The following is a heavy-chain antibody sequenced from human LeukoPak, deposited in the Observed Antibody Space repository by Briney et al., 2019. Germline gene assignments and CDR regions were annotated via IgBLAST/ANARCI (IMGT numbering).Heavy chain of an antibody. CDR3: AKDCAIFGVIPPMDV. D-gene: IGHD3-3*01. Sequence: GGSLRLSCAASGFTFSSYAMSWVRQAPGKGLEWVSAISGSGGSTYYADSVKGRFTISRDNSKNTLYLQMNSLRAEDTAVYYCAKDCAIFGVIPPMDVWGKGTTVTVSS. CDR1: GFTFSSYA. V-gene: IGHV3-23*01. J-gene: IGHJ6*03. CDR2: ISGSGGST.